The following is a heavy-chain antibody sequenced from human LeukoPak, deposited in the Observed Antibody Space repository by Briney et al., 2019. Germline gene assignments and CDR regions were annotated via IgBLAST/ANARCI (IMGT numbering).Heavy chain of an antibody. V-gene: IGHV1-18*01. Sequence: ASVKVSCKTSGYTFTTYGISWVRQAPGQGLEWMGWISAYNVNTKYAQKGQGRVTMTTDTSTSTAYMERRSLRSDDTAVYYCARDPVSSSWYSYYYYGMDVWGQGTTVTVSS. CDR2: ISAYNVNT. CDR3: ARDPVSSSWYSYYYYGMDV. CDR1: GYTFTTYG. J-gene: IGHJ6*02. D-gene: IGHD6-13*01.